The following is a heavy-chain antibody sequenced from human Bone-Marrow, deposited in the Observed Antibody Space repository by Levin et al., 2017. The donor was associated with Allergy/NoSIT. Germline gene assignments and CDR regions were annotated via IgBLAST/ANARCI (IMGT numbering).Heavy chain of an antibody. J-gene: IGHJ4*02. Sequence: GGSLRLSCAASGFSLSDYYMSWIRQAPGKGLEWVSYISSSGSTIDYADSVKGRFTISKETAENSLYLQMNSLRAEDTAVYFCARDRRRRTNAVTTDFDSWGQGALVTVSS. CDR3: ARDRRRRTNAVTTDFDS. D-gene: IGHD4-17*01. CDR1: GFSLSDYY. V-gene: IGHV3-11*01. CDR2: ISSSGSTI.